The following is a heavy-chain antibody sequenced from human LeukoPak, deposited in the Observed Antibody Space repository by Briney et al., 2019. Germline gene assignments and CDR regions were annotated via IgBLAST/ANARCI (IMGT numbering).Heavy chain of an antibody. D-gene: IGHD2/OR15-2a*01. V-gene: IGHV1-2*02. J-gene: IGHJ5*02. CDR3: ARATCNTDCAGFDP. CDR2: INPNGDDT. CDR1: GCTFIGYF. Sequence: ASVKVSCKASGCTFIGYFMHWVRQAPGQGLEWMGWINPNGDDTMLAHNFQGRVTMTRDTSISIAYMELSGLRADDTAVYYCARATCNTDCAGFDPWGQGTLATVSS.